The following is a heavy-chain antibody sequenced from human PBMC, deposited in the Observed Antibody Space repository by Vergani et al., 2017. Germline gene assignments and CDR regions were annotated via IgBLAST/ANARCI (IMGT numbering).Heavy chain of an antibody. Sequence: QVQLVQSGAEVKKPGSSVKVSCKASGGTFRSYAISWVRQAPGQGLEWMGRIIPILGIANYAQKFQGRVTITADKSTSTAYMELSSLRSEDTAVYYCASGSGWEGDYWGQGPLVTVSS. CDR2: IIPILGIA. D-gene: IGHD6-19*01. CDR3: ASGSGWEGDY. CDR1: GGTFRSYA. V-gene: IGHV1-69*04. J-gene: IGHJ4*02.